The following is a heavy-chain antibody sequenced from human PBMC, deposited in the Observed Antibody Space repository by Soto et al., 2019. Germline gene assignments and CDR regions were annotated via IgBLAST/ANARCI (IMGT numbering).Heavy chain of an antibody. D-gene: IGHD2-2*01. CDR3: ARTSRPTYCSSTSCYYFWFDP. CDR2: IYYSGST. CDR1: GGSISSYY. V-gene: IGHV4-59*01. Sequence: NPSETLSLTCTVSGGSISSYYWSWIRQPPGKGLEWIGYIYYSGSTNYNPSLKSRVTISVDTSKNQFSLKLSSVTAADTAVYYCARTSRPTYCSSTSCYYFWFDPWGQGTLVTVSS. J-gene: IGHJ5*02.